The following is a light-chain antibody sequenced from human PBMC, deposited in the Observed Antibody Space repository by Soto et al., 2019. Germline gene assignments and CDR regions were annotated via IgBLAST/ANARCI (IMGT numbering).Light chain of an antibody. V-gene: IGKV1-5*01. Sequence: DIQMTQSPSTLSASVGDRVTFTCRASQSISSWLAWYQQKPGKAPNLLIYDASSLESGVPSRFSGSGSGTEFTLTISSLQPDDFATYYCQQYNSYSTFGQGTKLEIK. CDR1: QSISSW. CDR3: QQYNSYST. J-gene: IGKJ2*01. CDR2: DAS.